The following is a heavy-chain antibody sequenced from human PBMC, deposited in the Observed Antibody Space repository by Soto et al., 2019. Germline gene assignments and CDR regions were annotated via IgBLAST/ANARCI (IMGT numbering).Heavy chain of an antibody. CDR1: VYTFTSYG. CDR3: AREVAAAGPYYYYGMDV. V-gene: IGHV1-18*01. CDR2: ISAYNGNT. J-gene: IGHJ6*02. Sequence: XSVKVSCKASVYTFTSYGISWVRQAPGQGLEWMGWISAYNGNTNDAQKLQGRVTMTTDTSTSTAYMELRSLRSDDTAVYYCAREVAAAGPYYYYGMDVWGQGTTVTVSS. D-gene: IGHD6-13*01.